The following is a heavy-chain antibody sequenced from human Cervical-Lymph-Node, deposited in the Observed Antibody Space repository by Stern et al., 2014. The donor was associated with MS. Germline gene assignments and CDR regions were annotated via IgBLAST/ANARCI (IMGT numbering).Heavy chain of an antibody. D-gene: IGHD4-23*01. CDR2: IYYSGST. CDR1: GGSISTYY. Sequence: QLQLQESGPGLVKPSETLSLTCTVSGGSISTYYWRWIRQPPGKGLEWIGYIYYSGSTNYNPSLKSRVTISVDTSKNQFSLKLSSVTAADTAVYYCASGTVVTSFDYWGQGTLVTVSS. CDR3: ASGTVVTSFDY. J-gene: IGHJ4*02. V-gene: IGHV4-59*01.